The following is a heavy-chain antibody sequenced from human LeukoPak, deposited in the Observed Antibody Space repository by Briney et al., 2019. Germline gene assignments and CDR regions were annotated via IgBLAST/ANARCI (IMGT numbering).Heavy chain of an antibody. J-gene: IGHJ3*01. CDR2: VSSYNGNT. Sequence: ASVKVSCTASGYTFTSTGFCWVRPAPGQGLEWMGWVSSYNGNTNYAQKFRGRVTMTTDTSTNTAYMELRSLRSDDTAVYFCARDAPQWRNAFDFWGQGTMVTVSS. D-gene: IGHD6-19*01. V-gene: IGHV1-18*01. CDR3: ARDAPQWRNAFDF. CDR1: GYTFTSTG.